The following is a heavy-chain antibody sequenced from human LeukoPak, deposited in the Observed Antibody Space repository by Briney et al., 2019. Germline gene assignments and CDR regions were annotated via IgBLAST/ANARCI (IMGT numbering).Heavy chain of an antibody. CDR3: AREKLELRDTFDI. CDR2: IYYSGTT. D-gene: IGHD1-7*01. J-gene: IGHJ3*02. Sequence: PSETLSLTCTVSGGSISSGDYYWSWIRQPPGKGLEWIGYIYYSGTTYYNPSLKSRVTISVDTSKNQFSLKLSSVTAADTAVYYCAREKLELRDTFDIWGQGTMVTVSS. V-gene: IGHV4-30-4*01. CDR1: GGSISSGDYY.